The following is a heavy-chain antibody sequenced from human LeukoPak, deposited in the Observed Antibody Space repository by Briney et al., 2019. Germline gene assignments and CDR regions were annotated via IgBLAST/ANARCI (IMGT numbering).Heavy chain of an antibody. Sequence: PGGSLRLSCAGSGFSFSTYSMNWVRQAPGKGLEWVSGITGSGANTYYADSVKRQFTISRDNSKNTLYLRMNSLRAEDTAVYYCYYYDSSGFYPQTKIDYWGQGTLVTVSS. D-gene: IGHD3-22*01. J-gene: IGHJ4*02. V-gene: IGHV3-23*01. CDR3: YYYDSSGFYPQTKIDY. CDR1: GFSFSTYS. CDR2: ITGSGANT.